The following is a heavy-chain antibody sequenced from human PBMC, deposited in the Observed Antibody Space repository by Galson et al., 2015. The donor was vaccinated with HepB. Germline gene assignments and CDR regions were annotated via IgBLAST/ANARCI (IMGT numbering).Heavy chain of an antibody. Sequence: TLSLTCTVSGGSISSGGYYWSWIRQHPGKGLEWIGYIYYSGSTYYNPSLKSRVIMSVDTSENQFSLKLNSVTAADTAVYYCAREGLGYSSSSLFSENYYYYYMDVWGKGTTVTVSS. J-gene: IGHJ6*03. D-gene: IGHD6-6*01. CDR3: AREGLGYSSSSLFSENYYYYYMDV. V-gene: IGHV4-31*03. CDR2: IYYSGST. CDR1: GGSISSGGYY.